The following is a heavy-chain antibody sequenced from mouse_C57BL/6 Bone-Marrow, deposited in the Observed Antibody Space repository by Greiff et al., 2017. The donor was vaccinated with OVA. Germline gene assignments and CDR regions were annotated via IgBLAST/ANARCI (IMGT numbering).Heavy chain of an antibody. CDR3: ARWGTTVVATDY. CDR1: GYTFTSYG. V-gene: IGHV1-81*01. CDR2: IYPRSGNT. J-gene: IGHJ2*01. Sequence: QVQLQQSGAELARPGASVKLSCKASGYTFTSYGISWVKQRTGQGLEWIGEIYPRSGNTYYNEKFKGKATLTADKSSSTAYMELRSRTSEDSAVYVCARWGTTVVATDYWGQGTTLTVSS. D-gene: IGHD1-1*01.